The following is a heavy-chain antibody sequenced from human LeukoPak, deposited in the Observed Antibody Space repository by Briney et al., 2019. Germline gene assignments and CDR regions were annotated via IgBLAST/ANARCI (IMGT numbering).Heavy chain of an antibody. J-gene: IGHJ6*03. CDR2: INSDGSST. CDR3: ARDYYYYMDV. Sequence: PRGSLRLSCAVSGFTFSSYWMHWVRQAPGKGLVWVARINSDGSSTSYADSVKGRFTISRDNAKNTLYPQMNSLRAEDTAVYYCARDYYYYMDVWGKGTTVTVSS. V-gene: IGHV3-74*01. CDR1: GFTFSSYW.